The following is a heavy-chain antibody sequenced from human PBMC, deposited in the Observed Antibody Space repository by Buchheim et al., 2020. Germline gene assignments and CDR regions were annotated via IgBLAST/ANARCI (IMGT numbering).Heavy chain of an antibody. CDR3: ARDGSGLPD. CDR2: ISSSSGTI. V-gene: IGHV3-48*03. Sequence: EVRLVESGGGLVQPGGSLRLSCVASGFIFSAYEMNWVRQAPGKGLEWVSYISSSSGTIYYAASVKGRFTISRDNAKSSPYLQMNSLRAEDTAVYYCARDGSGLPDWGQGTL. CDR1: GFIFSAYE. D-gene: IGHD5-12*01. J-gene: IGHJ4*02.